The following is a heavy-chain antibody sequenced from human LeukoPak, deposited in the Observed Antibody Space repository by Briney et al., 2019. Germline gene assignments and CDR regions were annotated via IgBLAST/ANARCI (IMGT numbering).Heavy chain of an antibody. V-gene: IGHV1-69*04. CDR3: ARDYGNDGYAYFDV. J-gene: IGHJ4*02. Sequence: GASVKVSCKASGGTFSNFAISWVRQAPGQGLEWMGRIPPSLGIANYAQKFLGRVRITADKSTGTAVMDLSSLRYEDTAVYYCARDYGNDGYAYFDVWGRGTLVTVSS. D-gene: IGHD5-12*01. CDR1: GGTFSNFA. CDR2: IPPSLGIA.